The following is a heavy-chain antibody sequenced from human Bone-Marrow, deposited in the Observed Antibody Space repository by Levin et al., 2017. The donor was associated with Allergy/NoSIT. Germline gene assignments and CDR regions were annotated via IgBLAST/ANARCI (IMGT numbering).Heavy chain of an antibody. CDR2: INPNTGGT. Sequence: ASVKVSCKASGYTFSGSYMHWVRQAPGQGLEWMGRINPNTGGTNYAQKFQGRVTMTRDTSPSTAYMELSRLRSDDTAVDYGATCTITCYEGSFEHWGQGTLVTVSS. D-gene: IGHD2/OR15-2a*01. CDR1: GYTFSGSY. CDR3: ATCTITCYEGSFEH. J-gene: IGHJ4*02. V-gene: IGHV1-2*06.